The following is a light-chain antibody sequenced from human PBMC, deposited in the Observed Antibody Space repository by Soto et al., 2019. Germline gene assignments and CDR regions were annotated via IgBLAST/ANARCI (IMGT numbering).Light chain of an antibody. CDR2: INYDGTH. CDR3: QSLGIGIQV. CDR1: SGYSTYA. Sequence: QAVVTQSPSASASLGASVRLTSTLSSGYSTYAIAWHQQQSEKGPRFLMKINYDGTHSKGDGFFDRFSGSSSGAERHLTISSLQSDDEADYYCQSLGIGIQVFGGGTKLTVL. V-gene: IGLV4-69*01. J-gene: IGLJ3*02.